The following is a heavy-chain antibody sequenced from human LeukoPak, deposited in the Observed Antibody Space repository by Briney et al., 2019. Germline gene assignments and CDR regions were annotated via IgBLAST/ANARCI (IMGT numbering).Heavy chain of an antibody. J-gene: IGHJ4*02. Sequence: SVKVSCKASGGTFSSYAISWVRQAPGQGLEWMGGIIPIFGTANYAQKFQGRVTITADESTSTAYMELSSLRSEDTAVYYCARVGYGGLYYFDHWGQGTLVTVSS. CDR2: IIPIFGTA. D-gene: IGHD4-23*01. V-gene: IGHV1-69*13. CDR3: ARVGYGGLYYFDH. CDR1: GGTFSSYA.